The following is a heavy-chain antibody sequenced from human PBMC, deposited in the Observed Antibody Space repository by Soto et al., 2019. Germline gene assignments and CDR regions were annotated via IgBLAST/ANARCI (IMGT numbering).Heavy chain of an antibody. V-gene: IGHV3-30*01. J-gene: IGHJ4*01. CDR2: ISYDSSEI. Sequence: GGSLRLSCVVSGFTFSNNAMHWVRQAPGKGLEWAAFISYDSSEIFYADSVKGRFTISRDNPENTLFLHMNSPRADDTAVYYCAIARVADSSLDHWGQGILVTVSS. CDR1: GFTFSNNA. D-gene: IGHD3-3*01. CDR3: AIARVADSSLDH.